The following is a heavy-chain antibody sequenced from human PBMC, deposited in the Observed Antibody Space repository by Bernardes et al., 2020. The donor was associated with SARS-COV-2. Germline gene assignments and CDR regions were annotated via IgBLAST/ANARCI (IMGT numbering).Heavy chain of an antibody. Sequence: SETLSLTCAVSGDSISNSYWNWIRQTPGKGLEWIGFIHHSGNPRYNPSPKSRVTISVDPSKSQFSLKLESVTAADTAVYYCARGLHDWTDDYGFEIWGQGTTVTVSS. CDR2: IHHSGNP. CDR3: ARGLHDWTDDYGFEI. CDR1: GDSISNSY. V-gene: IGHV4-59*01. J-gene: IGHJ3*02. D-gene: IGHD3-9*01.